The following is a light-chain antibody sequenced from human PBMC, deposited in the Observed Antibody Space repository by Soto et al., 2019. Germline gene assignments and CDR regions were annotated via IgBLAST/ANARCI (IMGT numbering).Light chain of an antibody. Sequence: DIQMTQSPSSVSASMGDRVTIACRASQDIRSRLAWYQLKPGKAPKLLISGASSLQSGVPSRFSGSASGADFTLTISSLQPEDFATYYCQQAHSFPWTFGQGTKLEIK. V-gene: IGKV1-12*01. CDR2: GAS. CDR1: QDIRSR. CDR3: QQAHSFPWT. J-gene: IGKJ1*01.